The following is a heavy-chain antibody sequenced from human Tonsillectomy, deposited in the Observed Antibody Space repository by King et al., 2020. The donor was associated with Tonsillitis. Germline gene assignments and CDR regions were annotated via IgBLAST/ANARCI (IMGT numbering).Heavy chain of an antibody. D-gene: IGHD5-24*01. J-gene: IGHJ3*02. CDR3: ARHSGGLLQSPDWGDAFDI. V-gene: IGHV5-51*01. CDR1: RYSFTTYW. CDR2: IYPGDSDT. Sequence: VQLVESGAEVKKPGESLKISCKGSRYSFTTYWIAWVRQMPGKGLEWMGIIYPGDSDTRYSPSFQGHVTISADKSITTAYLQWSSLKASATAIYYCARHSGGLLQSPDWGDAFDIWGQGTMVTVSS.